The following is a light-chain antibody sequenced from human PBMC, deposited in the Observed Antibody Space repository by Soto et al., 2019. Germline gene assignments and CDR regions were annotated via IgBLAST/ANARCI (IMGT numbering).Light chain of an antibody. CDR3: QQCYSTPWT. Sequence: DIVMTQSPDSLAVSLGERATINCKSSQSVLYSSNSKNCLAWYQQKPGQPPRLLIYWASTRESGVPDRFSGSGSGTDFTLTISSLQAEDVAVYYCQQCYSTPWTFGRGTKVVIK. CDR2: WAS. J-gene: IGKJ1*01. CDR1: QSVLYSSNSKNC. V-gene: IGKV4-1*01.